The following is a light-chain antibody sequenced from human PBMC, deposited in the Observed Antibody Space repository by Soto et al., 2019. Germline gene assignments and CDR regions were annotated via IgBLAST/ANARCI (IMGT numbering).Light chain of an antibody. J-gene: IGKJ5*01. CDR3: QKYGDSSIT. V-gene: IGKV3-11*01. CDR2: DAS. CDR1: QSVSSY. Sequence: EIVLTQSPATLSLSPGERATLSCRASQSVSSYLAWYQQKPGQAPRLLIYDASNRATGIPARFSGSGSGIDFALTISRLEPEDFAVYYCQKYGDSSITFGQGTRLEI.